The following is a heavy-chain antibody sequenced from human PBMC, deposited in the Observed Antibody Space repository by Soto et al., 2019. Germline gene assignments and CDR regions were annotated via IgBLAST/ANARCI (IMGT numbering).Heavy chain of an antibody. CDR1: GYTLSDLS. D-gene: IGHD3-16*02. V-gene: IGHV1-24*01. CDR3: STDYRGPYNDFRDS. Sequence: GASVKVSCKVSGYTLSDLSIHWVRQAPGKGLEWMGGFDPEEDETIYAQKFQGRVTMAEDTITDTVYMELSILRSEDTAVYYCSTDYRGPYNDFRDSWGQGTLVTVSS. J-gene: IGHJ4*02. CDR2: FDPEEDET.